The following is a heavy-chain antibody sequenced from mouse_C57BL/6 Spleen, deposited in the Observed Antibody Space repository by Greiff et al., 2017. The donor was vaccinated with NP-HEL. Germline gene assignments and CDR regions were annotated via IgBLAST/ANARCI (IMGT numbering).Heavy chain of an antibody. CDR1: GYAFSSSW. J-gene: IGHJ2*01. CDR3: AREWLLRGFDY. Sequence: QVQLQQSGPELVKPGASVKISCKASGYAFSSSWMNWVKQRPGKGLEWIGRIYPGDGDTNYNGKFKGKATLTADKSSSTAYMQLSSLTSEDSAVYFCAREWLLRGFDYWGQGTTLTVSS. CDR2: IYPGDGDT. V-gene: IGHV1-82*01. D-gene: IGHD2-3*01.